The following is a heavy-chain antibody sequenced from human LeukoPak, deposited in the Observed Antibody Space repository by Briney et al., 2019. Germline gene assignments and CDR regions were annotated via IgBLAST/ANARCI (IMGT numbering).Heavy chain of an antibody. J-gene: IGHJ4*02. CDR1: GFTVSSNY. D-gene: IGHD1-7*01. Sequence: GGSLRLSCAASGFTVSSNYMSWVRQAPGKGLEWVSIIYSGGGTYYADSVKGRFTISRDNSKNTLYLQMNSLRAEDTAVYYCARVGSGTTWSYFDYWGQGTLVTVSS. V-gene: IGHV3-53*01. CDR3: ARVGSGTTWSYFDY. CDR2: IYSGGGT.